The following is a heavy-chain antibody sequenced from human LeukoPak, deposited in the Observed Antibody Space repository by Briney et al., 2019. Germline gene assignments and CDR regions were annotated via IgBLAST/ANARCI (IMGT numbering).Heavy chain of an antibody. D-gene: IGHD4-11*01. CDR3: TRRVRSADYRLDY. J-gene: IGHJ4*02. CDR2: ISPSGNT. CDR1: GGSFTIYS. Sequence: PSETLSLTCAVYGGSFTIYSWTWIRQPPGKSLEWVGEISPSGNTQYNPSLKSRVTISLDASKSQFYLKLNSVTAADTAVYYCTRRVRSADYRLDYWGQGTLVTVSS. V-gene: IGHV4-34*01.